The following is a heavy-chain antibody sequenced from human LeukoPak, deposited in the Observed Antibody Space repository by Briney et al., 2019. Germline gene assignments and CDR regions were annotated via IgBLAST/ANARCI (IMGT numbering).Heavy chain of an antibody. J-gene: IGHJ3*02. CDR3: ARDRGLTKDAFDI. CDR1: GYTFTGYY. Sequence: ASVKVSRKASGYTFTGYYMHWVRQAPGQGLEWMGWINPNSGGTNYAQKFQGRVTMTRDTSISTAYMELSRLRSDDTAVYYCARDRGLTKDAFDIWGQGTMVTVSS. CDR2: INPNSGGT. V-gene: IGHV1-2*02. D-gene: IGHD1/OR15-1a*01.